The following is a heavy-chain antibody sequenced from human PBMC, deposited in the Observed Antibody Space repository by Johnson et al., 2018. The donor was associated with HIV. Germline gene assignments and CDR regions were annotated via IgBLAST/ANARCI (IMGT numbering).Heavy chain of an antibody. CDR2: ISYDGSNK. V-gene: IGHV3-30*14. D-gene: IGHD6-13*01. J-gene: IGHJ3*02. Sequence: QVQLVESGGGVVQPGRSLRLSCAASGFTFSSYAMHWVRQAPGKGLEWVAVISYDGSNKYYADSVKGRFTTSRDNSKNTLYLQMNSLRAEDTAVYYWARDGAIAAPDAFDIWGQGTMVTVSS. CDR3: ARDGAIAAPDAFDI. CDR1: GFTFSSYA.